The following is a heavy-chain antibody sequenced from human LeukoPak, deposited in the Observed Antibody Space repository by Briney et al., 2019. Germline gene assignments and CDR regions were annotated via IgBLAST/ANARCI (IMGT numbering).Heavy chain of an antibody. CDR1: GFNLNNYD. CDR3: AKTLYTTSSREYYFDY. Sequence: GGSLRLSCAASGFNLNNYDMHWVRQAPGKGLEWVAVISFDGSEKYYADSVKGRFTFSRDNSKNTLYLQMNSLRPEDTAVYYCAKTLYTTSSREYYFDYWGQGTLVTVSS. D-gene: IGHD2-2*01. V-gene: IGHV3-30*18. J-gene: IGHJ4*02. CDR2: ISFDGSEK.